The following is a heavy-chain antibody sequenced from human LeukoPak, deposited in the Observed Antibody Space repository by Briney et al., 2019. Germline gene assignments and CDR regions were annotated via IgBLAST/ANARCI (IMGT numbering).Heavy chain of an antibody. CDR3: ARSPYYYDSSAQGGGPFDY. CDR1: GGSISSSSYY. CDR2: IYYSGST. D-gene: IGHD3-22*01. J-gene: IGHJ4*02. V-gene: IGHV4-39*01. Sequence: SETLSLTCTVSGGSISSSSYYWGWIRQPPGKGLEWIVSIYYSGSTYYNPSLKSRVTISVDTSKNQFSLKLSSVTAADTAVYYCARSPYYYDSSAQGGGPFDYWGQGTLVTVPS.